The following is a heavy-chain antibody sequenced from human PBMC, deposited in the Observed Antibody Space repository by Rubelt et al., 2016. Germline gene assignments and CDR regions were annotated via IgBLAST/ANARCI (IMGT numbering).Heavy chain of an antibody. J-gene: IGHJ6*02. V-gene: IGHV3-30*04. D-gene: IGHD5-12*01. CDR1: A. CDR2: ISYDGSNK. CDR3: AKDRESGYKFRPPTGSYGMDV. Sequence: AMHWVRQAPGKGLEWVAVISYDGSNKYYADSVKGRFTISRDNSKNTLCLQMNSLRAEDTAVYYCAKDRESGYKFRPPTGSYGMDVWGQGTTVTVSS.